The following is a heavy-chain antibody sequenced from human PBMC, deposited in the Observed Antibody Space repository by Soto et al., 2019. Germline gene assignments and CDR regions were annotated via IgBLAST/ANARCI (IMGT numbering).Heavy chain of an antibody. CDR2: IYPSDSDI. J-gene: IGHJ4*01. V-gene: IGHV5-51*01. Sequence: PGESLKISCKGSGYSFTSYWIGWVRQVPGKGLEWMGIIYPSDSDIRYSPSFQGQVTISADKSIDTAYLQWSSLKASDTAMYYCARQDGSGIYYFDYWGHGTLVTVSS. CDR3: ARQDGSGIYYFDY. CDR1: GYSFTSYW. D-gene: IGHD3-10*01.